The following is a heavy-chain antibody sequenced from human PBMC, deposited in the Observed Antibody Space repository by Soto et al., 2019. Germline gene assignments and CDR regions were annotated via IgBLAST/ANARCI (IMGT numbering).Heavy chain of an antibody. V-gene: IGHV1-3*01. D-gene: IGHD2-15*01. CDR1: GYTFTSYA. J-gene: IGHJ4*02. CDR3: ARGPGGPDGPGDY. CDR2: NNAGNGNT. Sequence: QVQLVQSGAEVKKPGASVKVSCKASGYTFTSYAMLWVRQAPGQRLEGMGWNNAGNGNTKYSQKFQGRVTITRDTSASTAYMELSSLRSEDTAVYYCARGPGGPDGPGDYWGQGTLVTVSS.